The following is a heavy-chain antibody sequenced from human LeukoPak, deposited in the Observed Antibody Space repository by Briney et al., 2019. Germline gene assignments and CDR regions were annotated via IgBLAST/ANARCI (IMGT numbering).Heavy chain of an antibody. CDR1: GYTFNSFW. D-gene: IGHD3-16*01. Sequence: PGESLKISCEGSGYTFNSFWIGWVRQMPGKGLEWMGIIYPRDSDARYSPSFQGQVSMSVDKSISTAYLQWNSLKASDTAMYYCARGAYDLGWYFDLWGRGTLVTVSS. J-gene: IGHJ2*01. CDR3: ARGAYDLGWYFDL. V-gene: IGHV5-51*01. CDR2: IYPRDSDA.